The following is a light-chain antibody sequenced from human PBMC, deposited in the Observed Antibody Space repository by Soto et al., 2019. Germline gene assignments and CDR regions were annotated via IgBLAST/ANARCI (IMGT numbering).Light chain of an antibody. J-gene: IGKJ2*01. CDR3: QQYNSYPST. CDR2: KAS. CDR1: QSISSW. Sequence: DIQMTQSPSTLSASVGDRVTITCRASQSISSWLAWYQQKPGKAPKLLIYKASSLESGVRSRFSGSGSGTEFTLTISSLQPDDFATYYCQQYNSYPSTFGQGTKLEIK. V-gene: IGKV1-5*03.